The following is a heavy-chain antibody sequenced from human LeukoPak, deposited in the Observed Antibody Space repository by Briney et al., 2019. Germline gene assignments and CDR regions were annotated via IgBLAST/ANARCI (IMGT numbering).Heavy chain of an antibody. D-gene: IGHD6-13*01. J-gene: IGHJ4*02. CDR3: ARARRGSSSWYVNY. CDR2: INPNSGGT. V-gene: IGHV1-2*02. CDR1: GYTFTGYY. Sequence: ASVNVSCKASGYTFTGYYMHWVRQAPGQGLEWMGWINPNSGGTNYAQKFQGRVTMTRDTSISTAYMELSRLRSDDTAVYYCARARRGSSSWYVNYWGQGTLVTVSS.